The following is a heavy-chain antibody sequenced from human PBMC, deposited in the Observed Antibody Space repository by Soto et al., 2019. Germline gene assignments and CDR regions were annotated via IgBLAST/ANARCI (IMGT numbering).Heavy chain of an antibody. J-gene: IGHJ4*02. CDR2: ISSSSSTI. Sequence: GGSLRLSCAASGFTFSSYSMNWVRQAPGKGLEWVSYISSSSSTIYYADSVKGRFTISRDNAKNSLYLQMNSLRDEDTAVYYCARDHPFFGVVIRILEYWGQGTLVTVSS. CDR3: ARDHPFFGVVIRILEY. D-gene: IGHD3-3*01. V-gene: IGHV3-48*02. CDR1: GFTFSSYS.